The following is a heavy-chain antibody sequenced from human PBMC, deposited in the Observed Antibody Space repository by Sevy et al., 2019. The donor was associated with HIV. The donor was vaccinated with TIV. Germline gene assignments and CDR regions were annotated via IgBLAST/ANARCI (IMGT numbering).Heavy chain of an antibody. CDR3: ARDSARVIVPTAGFDS. J-gene: IGHJ5*01. D-gene: IGHD1-1*01. Sequence: GGSLRLTCSASGFTFRSFSMHWVRQAPGKGLEWVAAIWYDGRTNQYADSVKGRFTIPRDNAKNMLRLEMNSLRAEDTGLYFCARDSARVIVPTAGFDSWGQGTVVTVSS. CDR2: IWYDGRTN. V-gene: IGHV3-33*01. CDR1: GFTFRSFS.